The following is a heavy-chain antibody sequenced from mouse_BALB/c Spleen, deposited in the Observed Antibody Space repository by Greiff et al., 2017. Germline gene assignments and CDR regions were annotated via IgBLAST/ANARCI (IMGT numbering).Heavy chain of an antibody. CDR1: GFNIKDTY. J-gene: IGHJ4*01. V-gene: IGHV14-3*02. CDR2: IDPANGNT. CDR3: ARARSSYYYAMDY. Sequence: VQLQQSGAELVKPGASVKLSCTASGFNIKDTYMHWVKQRPEQGLEWIGRIDPANGNTKYDPKFQGKATITADTSSNTAYLQLSSLTSEDTAVYFCARARSSYYYAMDYWGQGTSVTVSS. D-gene: IGHD1-2*01.